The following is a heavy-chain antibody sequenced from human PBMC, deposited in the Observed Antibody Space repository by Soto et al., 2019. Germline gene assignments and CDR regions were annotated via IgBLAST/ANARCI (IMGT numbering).Heavy chain of an antibody. Sequence: EVQLVESGGDLVQPGGSLRLACADSGFTVSSSYMSWVRQAPGKGLEWVSLIYTEGSTKYADSVKGRFISSRDNSRNTLFLQMNSLRDDDTAEYYCARDETLVGGTTWHGAGIDYWGQGTLVTVSA. D-gene: IGHD3-10*01. CDR2: IYTEGST. V-gene: IGHV3-66*01. CDR3: ARDETLVGGTTWHGAGIDY. J-gene: IGHJ4*02. CDR1: GFTVSSSY.